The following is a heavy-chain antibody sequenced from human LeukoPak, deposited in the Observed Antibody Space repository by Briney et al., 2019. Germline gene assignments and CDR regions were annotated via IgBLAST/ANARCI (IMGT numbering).Heavy chain of an antibody. CDR2: IWYDGSNK. CDR3: ARSNDYGDHIDY. Sequence: GGSPRLSCAASGFTFSSYGMHWVRQAPGKGLEWVAVIWYDGSNKYYADSVKGRFTISRDNSKNTLYLQMNSLRAEDTAVYYCARSNDYGDHIDYWGQGTLVTVSS. CDR1: GFTFSSYG. V-gene: IGHV3-33*01. D-gene: IGHD4-17*01. J-gene: IGHJ4*02.